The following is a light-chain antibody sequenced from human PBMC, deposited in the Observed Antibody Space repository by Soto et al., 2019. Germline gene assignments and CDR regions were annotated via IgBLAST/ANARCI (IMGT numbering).Light chain of an antibody. J-gene: IGKJ2*01. CDR2: AAS. Sequence: DIQMTQSPSSLSVSIGDRVTITCRSSQSIGVYLNWYQKKPGTPPKLLIYAASNLQSGVPSRFIGRGSGTDFTLTISSLQPDDFASYYCQQTYRIPYTFGQGAKLEI. V-gene: IGKV1-39*01. CDR3: QQTYRIPYT. CDR1: QSIGVY.